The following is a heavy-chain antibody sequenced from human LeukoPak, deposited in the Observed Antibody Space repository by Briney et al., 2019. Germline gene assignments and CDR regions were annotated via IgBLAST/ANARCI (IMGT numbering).Heavy chain of an antibody. J-gene: IGHJ4*02. D-gene: IGHD2-15*01. CDR3: AKDVGIVVVVAATGGYFDY. Sequence: GGSLRLSCAASGFTFSSYAMRWVRQAPGKGLEWVSAISGSGGSTYYADSVKGRFTISRDNSKNTLYLQMNSLRAEDTAVYYCAKDVGIVVVVAATGGYFDYWGQGTLVTVSS. CDR1: GFTFSSYA. V-gene: IGHV3-23*01. CDR2: ISGSGGST.